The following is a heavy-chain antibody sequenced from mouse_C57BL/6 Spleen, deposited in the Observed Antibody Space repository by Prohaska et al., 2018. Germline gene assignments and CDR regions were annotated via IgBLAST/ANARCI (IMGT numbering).Heavy chain of an antibody. D-gene: IGHD3-2*02. J-gene: IGHJ2*01. Sequence: HGKSLEWIGDINPNNGGTIYNQKFKGKATLTVDKSSSTAYMELRSLTSEDTAVYYCARYGSSGNGYYFDYWRQGTTLTVSS. V-gene: IGHV1-18*01. CDR2: INPNNGGT. CDR3: ARYGSSGNGYYFDY.